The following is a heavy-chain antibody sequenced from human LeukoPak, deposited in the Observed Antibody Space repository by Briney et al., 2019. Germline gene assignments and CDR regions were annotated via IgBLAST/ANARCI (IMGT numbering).Heavy chain of an antibody. V-gene: IGHV4-39*01. J-gene: IGHJ6*03. D-gene: IGHD4-11*01. CDR2: IYYSGIT. Sequence: PSETLSLTFTVSGGSISTSGYYWAWIRQPPGKGLEWIGSIYYSGITYYNPSLKSRVTISVDTSKNQFSLKLSSVTAADTAVYYCARLRYSNPIYYYMDVWGTGITVTVS. CDR3: ARLRYSNPIYYYMDV. CDR1: GGSISTSGYY.